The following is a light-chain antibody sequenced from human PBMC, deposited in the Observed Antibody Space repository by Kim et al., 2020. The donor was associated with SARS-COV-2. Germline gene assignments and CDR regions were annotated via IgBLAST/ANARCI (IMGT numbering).Light chain of an antibody. J-gene: IGKJ2*01. Sequence: SASVGDRVTITGRASQSITTFLNWYQQKPGKAPKLLIYSASNLQSGVPSRFSGSGSGADFTLTISTLQPEDFATYYCQQSYGTPPTFGQGTKLEI. CDR1: QSITTF. CDR2: SAS. V-gene: IGKV1-39*01. CDR3: QQSYGTPPT.